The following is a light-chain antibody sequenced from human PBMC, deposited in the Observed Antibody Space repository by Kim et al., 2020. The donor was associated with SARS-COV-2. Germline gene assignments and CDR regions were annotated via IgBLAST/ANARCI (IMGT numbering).Light chain of an antibody. V-gene: IGLV3-1*01. Sequence: SYELTQPPSVSVSPAQTAIITCSGNNLGDKNVCWYQQRPGQFPLLVIYEDIKRPSGIPERVSGSNSGNTATLTISGTQAMDEADYYCQAWDSSTVVFGRG. CDR3: QAWDSSTVV. CDR1: NLGDKN. J-gene: IGLJ2*01. CDR2: EDI.